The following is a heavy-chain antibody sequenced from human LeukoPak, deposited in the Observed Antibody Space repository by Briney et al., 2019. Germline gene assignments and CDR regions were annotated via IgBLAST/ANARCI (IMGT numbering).Heavy chain of an antibody. Sequence: GGSLRLSCAASGFTFSSYAMSWVRQAQGKGLEWVSAISGSGGSTYYADSVKGRFTISRDNSKNTLYLQMNSLRAEDTAVYYCAKGYGVGATNYYYYYMDVWGKGTTVTVSS. CDR3: AKGYGVGATNYYYYYMDV. D-gene: IGHD1-26*01. CDR2: ISGSGGST. CDR1: GFTFSSYA. J-gene: IGHJ6*03. V-gene: IGHV3-23*01.